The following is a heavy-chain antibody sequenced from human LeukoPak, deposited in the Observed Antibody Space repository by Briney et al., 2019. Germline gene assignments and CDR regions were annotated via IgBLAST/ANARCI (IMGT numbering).Heavy chain of an antibody. CDR1: GFTFSSYA. V-gene: IGHV3-30-3*01. Sequence: GGSLRLSCAASGFTFSSYAMHWVRQAPGKGLEWVAVISYDGSNKYYAGSVKGRFTISRDNSKNTLYLQMNSLRAEDTAVYYCARGDYYFDYWGQGTPVTVSS. J-gene: IGHJ4*02. CDR3: ARGDYYFDY. CDR2: ISYDGSNK.